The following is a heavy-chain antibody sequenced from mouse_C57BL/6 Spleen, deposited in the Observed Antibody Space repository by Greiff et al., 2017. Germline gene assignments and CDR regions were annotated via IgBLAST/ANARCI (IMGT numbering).Heavy chain of an antibody. D-gene: IGHD2-1*01. Sequence: QVQLQQSGAELVRPGASVTLSCKASGYTFTDYEMHWVKQTPVHGLEWIGAIDPETGGTAYNQKFKGKAILTADKSSSTAYMELRSLTSEDSAVYYCTSFYGKGYFDVWGTGTTVTVSS. CDR2: IDPETGGT. CDR3: TSFYGKGYFDV. CDR1: GYTFTDYE. V-gene: IGHV1-15*01. J-gene: IGHJ1*03.